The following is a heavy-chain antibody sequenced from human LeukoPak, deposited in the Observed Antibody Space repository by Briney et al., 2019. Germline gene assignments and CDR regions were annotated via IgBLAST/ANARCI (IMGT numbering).Heavy chain of an antibody. CDR2: IIHSGST. V-gene: IGHV4-34*12. CDR3: ARVGYSSSWYGDYFDY. J-gene: IGHJ4*02. CDR1: GGSFSGHY. Sequence: SETLSPSCAAYGGSFSGHYCSWIRQPPGKGLEWIGEIIHSGSTNYNPSLKSRVTISVDTSKNQFSLKLSSVTAADTAVYYCARVGYSSSWYGDYFDYWGQGTLVTVSS. D-gene: IGHD6-13*01.